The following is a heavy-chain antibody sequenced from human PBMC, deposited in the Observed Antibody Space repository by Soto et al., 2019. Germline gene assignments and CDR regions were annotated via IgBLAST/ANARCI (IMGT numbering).Heavy chain of an antibody. CDR2: ISAYNGNT. D-gene: IGHD3-10*01. CDR1: GYTFTSYG. J-gene: IGHJ6*02. V-gene: IGHV1-18*01. Sequence: GASVKVFCKASGYTFTSYGISWVRQAPGQGLEWMGWISAYNGNTNYAQKLQGRVTMTTDTSTSTAYMELRSLRSDDTAVYYCARDPALLWFGELSYGMDVWGHGTTVTVSS. CDR3: ARDPALLWFGELSYGMDV.